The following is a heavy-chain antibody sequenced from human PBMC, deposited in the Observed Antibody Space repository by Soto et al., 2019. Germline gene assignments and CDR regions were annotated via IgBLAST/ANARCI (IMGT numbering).Heavy chain of an antibody. CDR2: IIPIFGTA. CDR3: ARDGYYGSADAFDI. Sequence: SVKVSCKASGGTFSSYAISWVRQAPGQGLEWMGGIIPIFGTANYAQKFQGRVTITADESTSTAHMELSSLRSEDTAVYYCARDGYYGSADAFDIWGQGTMVTVSS. D-gene: IGHD3-10*01. V-gene: IGHV1-69*13. CDR1: GGTFSSYA. J-gene: IGHJ3*02.